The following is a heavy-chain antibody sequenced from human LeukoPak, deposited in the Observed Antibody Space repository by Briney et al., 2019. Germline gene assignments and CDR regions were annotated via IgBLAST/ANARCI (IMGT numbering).Heavy chain of an antibody. V-gene: IGHV4-59*11. CDR1: GGSISSHF. Sequence: SETLSLTCTVSGGSISSHFWSWIRQPPGKGLEWIGYIYNSGTTNYNPSLESRVTISVDTSKNQLSLQLTSVTAADTAVYYCTKATQWLAFDYWGRGTLVTVSS. J-gene: IGHJ4*02. CDR2: IYNSGTT. CDR3: TKATQWLAFDY. D-gene: IGHD6-19*01.